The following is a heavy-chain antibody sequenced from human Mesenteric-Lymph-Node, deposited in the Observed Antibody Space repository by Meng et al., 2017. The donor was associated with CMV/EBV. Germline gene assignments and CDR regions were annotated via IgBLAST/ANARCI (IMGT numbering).Heavy chain of an antibody. Sequence: GESLKISCAASGFTFDDYTMHWVRQAPGKGLEWVSLISWDGGSTYYADSVKGRFTISRDNAKNSLYLEMNSLRAEDTAVYYCWGYYDSSGPNDSWGQGTLVTVSS. V-gene: IGHV3-43*01. CDR3: WGYYDSSGPNDS. CDR1: GFTFDDYT. D-gene: IGHD3-22*01. CDR2: ISWDGGST. J-gene: IGHJ4*02.